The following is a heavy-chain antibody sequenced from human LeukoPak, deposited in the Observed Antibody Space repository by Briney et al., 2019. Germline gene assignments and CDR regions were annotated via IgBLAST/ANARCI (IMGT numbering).Heavy chain of an antibody. CDR3: ARGVRIAVAGTSYFYYYGMDV. Sequence: SETLSLTGAAYGGSFSGYYWSWIRQPPGKGLEWIGEINHSGSTNYNPSLKSRATISVDTSKNQFSLKLSSVTAADTAVYYCARGVRIAVAGTSYFYYYGMDVWGQGTTVTVSS. CDR1: GGSFSGYY. V-gene: IGHV4-34*01. CDR2: INHSGST. D-gene: IGHD6-19*01. J-gene: IGHJ6*02.